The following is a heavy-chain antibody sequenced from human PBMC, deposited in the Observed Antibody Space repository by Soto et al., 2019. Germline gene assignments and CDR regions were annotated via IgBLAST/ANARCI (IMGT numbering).Heavy chain of an antibody. J-gene: IGHJ6*02. CDR2: ISGSGGST. V-gene: IGHV3-23*01. CDR1: GFTFSSYA. D-gene: IGHD2-2*01. CDR3: ATSRSPAFYGMDV. Sequence: GGSLRLSCAASGFTFSSYAMSWVRQAPGKGLEWVSAISGSGGSTYYADSVKGRFTISRDNSKNTLYLQMNSLRAEDTAVYYCATSRSPAFYGMDVWGQGTTVTVSS.